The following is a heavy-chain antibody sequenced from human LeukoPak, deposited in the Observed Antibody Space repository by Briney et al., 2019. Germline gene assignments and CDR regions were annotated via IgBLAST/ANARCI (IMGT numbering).Heavy chain of an antibody. V-gene: IGHV1-18*01. CDR1: GYIFTSYG. D-gene: IGHD6-19*01. J-gene: IGHJ4*02. Sequence: ASVKVSCKASGYIFTSYGISWVRQAPGQGLEWMGWISAYNGDTKYAQKTQGRVTMTTDASTSTAYMELRSLRSDDTAMYYCARDPSNTSGFYAYLDSWGQGTLVTVSS. CDR2: ISAYNGDT. CDR3: ARDPSNTSGFYAYLDS.